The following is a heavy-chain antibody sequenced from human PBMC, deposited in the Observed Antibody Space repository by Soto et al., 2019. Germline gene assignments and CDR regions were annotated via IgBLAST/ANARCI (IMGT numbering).Heavy chain of an antibody. Sequence: EAQLLESGGGLVQPGGSLRLSCAASGFPFKNYALTWVRQAPGKGLEWVSSIRGGGGCTYYADSVKGRFTVSRDDSKETLYRQMRSLRVDETAVSFCAKDAVPYMGVWDWFDTWGQGTLVTVAS. D-gene: IGHD2-8*02. J-gene: IGHJ5*02. CDR2: IRGGGGCT. V-gene: IGHV3-23*01. CDR1: GFPFKNYA. CDR3: AKDAVPYMGVWDWFDT.